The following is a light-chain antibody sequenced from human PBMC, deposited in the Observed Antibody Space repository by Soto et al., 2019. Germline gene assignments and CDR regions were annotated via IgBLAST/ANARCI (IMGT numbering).Light chain of an antibody. CDR1: SSDVGGYKY. Sequence: QSALTQPASVSGSPGQSITISCTGTSSDVGGYKYVSWHQQHPGKAPKLMIYDVSNRPSGVSDRFSASKSGNTASLTISGLQAEDEADYSCSSYTTRGALVFGGGTKLTVL. V-gene: IGLV2-14*01. J-gene: IGLJ2*01. CDR3: SSYTTRGALV. CDR2: DVS.